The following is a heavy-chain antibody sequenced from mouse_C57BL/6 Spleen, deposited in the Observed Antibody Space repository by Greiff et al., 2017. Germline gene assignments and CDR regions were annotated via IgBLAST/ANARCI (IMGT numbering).Heavy chain of an antibody. CDR3: ARSYYSNPFFDY. D-gene: IGHD2-5*01. J-gene: IGHJ2*01. CDR1: GYAFSSSW. CDR2: IYPGDGDT. Sequence: VQLQQSEPELVKPGASVKISCKASGYAFSSSWMNWVKQRPGKGLEWIGRIYPGDGDTNYNGKFKGKATLTADKSSSTAYMQLSSLTSEDSAVYFCARSYYSNPFFDYWGQGTTLTVSS. V-gene: IGHV1-82*01.